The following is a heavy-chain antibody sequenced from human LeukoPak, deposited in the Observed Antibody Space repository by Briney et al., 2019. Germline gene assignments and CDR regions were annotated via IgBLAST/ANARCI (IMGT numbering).Heavy chain of an antibody. Sequence: GGSLILSCAASGFTFSGSPILWVRQASGKGLEWVGRIRSKADNYATAYATSVQGRCTISRDDSKSTAYLQLNSLKTEDTAVYYCTQSNYWGQGALVTVSS. V-gene: IGHV3-73*01. CDR1: GFTFSGSP. CDR3: TQSNY. CDR2: IRSKADNYAT. J-gene: IGHJ4*02.